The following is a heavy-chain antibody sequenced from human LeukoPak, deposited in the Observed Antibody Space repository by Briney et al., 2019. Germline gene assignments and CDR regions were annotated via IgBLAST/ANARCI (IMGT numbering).Heavy chain of an antibody. Sequence: GGSLTLSFAASALTFSTYGMSWVRQAPGKGLEWVSAIPGSGTTTSYAASVKGRFTISRHSSKTTCYLQLKRLRARATAIYYCAKTSRVNSAYDSSFDQWGQGTLVTVSS. CDR2: IPGSGTTT. D-gene: IGHD5-12*01. CDR1: ALTFSTYG. V-gene: IGHV3-23*01. J-gene: IGHJ4*02. CDR3: AKTSRVNSAYDSSFDQ.